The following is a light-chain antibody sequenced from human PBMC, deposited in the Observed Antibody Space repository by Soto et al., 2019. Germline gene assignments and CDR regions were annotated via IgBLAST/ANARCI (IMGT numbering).Light chain of an antibody. Sequence: IQLTQSPSSLSASVGDRVTITCRARQGIRSYLSWYQQNPGKAPKLLIYAASTLQSGVPSRFSGSGSETDFTLNLSGLQSEDFATYDCQQLTSSTPFAIGPGTKVDIK. CDR2: AAS. CDR3: QQLTSSTPFA. V-gene: IGKV1-9*01. CDR1: QGIRSY. J-gene: IGKJ3*01.